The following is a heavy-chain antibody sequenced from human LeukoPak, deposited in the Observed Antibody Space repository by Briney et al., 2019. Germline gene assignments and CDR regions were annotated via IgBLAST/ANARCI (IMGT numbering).Heavy chain of an antibody. J-gene: IGHJ4*02. Sequence: ASVKVSCKASGYSFSNYPIHWVRQAPGQGLEWMGWINTDNGNTKSSQQFQGRVTITMDTSASTAYMELSSLRSEDTAVYYCARDLVSIIFTYGGASGCGYWGQGTLVTVSS. CDR2: INTDNGNT. D-gene: IGHD3-16*01. CDR1: GYSFSNYP. CDR3: ARDLVSIIFTYGGASGCGY. V-gene: IGHV1-3*04.